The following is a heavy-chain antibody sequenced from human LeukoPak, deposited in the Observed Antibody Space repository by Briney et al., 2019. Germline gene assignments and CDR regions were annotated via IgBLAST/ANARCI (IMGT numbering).Heavy chain of an antibody. CDR3: AKEYSTLGLFDY. V-gene: IGHV3-23*01. CDR2: ISNNGGYT. Sequence: GGSLRLSCAASGFTFSSSAMSWVRQAPGKGLEWVSAISNNGGYTYYADSVKGRFTISRDNSKNTLYLQMNSLRAEDTAVYYCAKEYSTLGLFDYWGQGTLVTVSS. CDR1: GFTFSSSA. D-gene: IGHD2-15*01. J-gene: IGHJ4*02.